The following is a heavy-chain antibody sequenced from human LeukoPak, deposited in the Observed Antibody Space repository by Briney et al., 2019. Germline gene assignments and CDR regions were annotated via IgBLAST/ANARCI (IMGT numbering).Heavy chain of an antibody. CDR3: ARVRPWELWGFDY. CDR1: GGSISSYY. D-gene: IGHD1-26*01. J-gene: IGHJ4*02. V-gene: IGHV4-59*01. CDR2: IYYSGST. Sequence: SETLSLTCTVSGGSISSYYWNWIRQPPGKGLELIGYIYYSGSTNYNPSLKGRVTISVDTSKSQFSLKLSSVTAADTAVYYCARVRPWELWGFDYWGQGTLVTVSS.